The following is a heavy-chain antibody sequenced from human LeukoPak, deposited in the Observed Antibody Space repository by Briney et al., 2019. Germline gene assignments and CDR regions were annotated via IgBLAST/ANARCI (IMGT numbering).Heavy chain of an antibody. Sequence: ASVKVSCKASGYTFTDNYMHWVRQAPGQGLEWMGWINPNSGGTNYAQKFQGRVTMTRDTSISTAYMELSRLRSDDTAVYYCARDSHYYGSGNYWGQGTLVTVSS. CDR3: ARDSHYYGSGNY. J-gene: IGHJ4*02. CDR2: INPNSGGT. D-gene: IGHD3-10*01. V-gene: IGHV1-2*02. CDR1: GYTFTDNY.